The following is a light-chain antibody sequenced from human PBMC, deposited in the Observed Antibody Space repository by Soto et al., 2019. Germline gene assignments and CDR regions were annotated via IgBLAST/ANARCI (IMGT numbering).Light chain of an antibody. CDR1: SSDVGFYDY. CDR3: SSYTTSSTPV. J-gene: IGLJ3*02. V-gene: IGLV2-14*01. Sequence: QSALTQPASVSGSPGQSITISCTGTSSDVGFYDYVSWYQQHPGKAPKLLIYEVTYRPSGVSNRFSGSKSGKTASLTISGLQAEDEADYYCSSYTTSSTPVFGGGTQLTVL. CDR2: EVT.